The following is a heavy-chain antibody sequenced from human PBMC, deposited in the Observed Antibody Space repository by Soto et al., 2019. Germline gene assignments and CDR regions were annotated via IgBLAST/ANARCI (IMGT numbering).Heavy chain of an antibody. Sequence: QVQLQESGPRLVKPSGTLSLTCTVSGGSITNSNWWSWVRLPPAKGLEWIGDIYHAGSTKYNPSLERRVTMSVDTSNNLFALTLTSVTAADTAVYFCARGPPIVGNTTPLDSWGQGTLVTVS. CDR1: GGSITNSNW. CDR2: IYHAGST. V-gene: IGHV4-4*02. D-gene: IGHD1-26*01. J-gene: IGHJ4*02. CDR3: ARGPPIVGNTTPLDS.